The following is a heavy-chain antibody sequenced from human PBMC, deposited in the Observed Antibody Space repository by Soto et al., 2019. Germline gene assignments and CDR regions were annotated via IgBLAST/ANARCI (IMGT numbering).Heavy chain of an antibody. CDR2: TYYRSKWYN. J-gene: IGHJ6*02. V-gene: IGHV6-1*01. CDR3: ARGKVVAAAAPYYYYGMDV. D-gene: IGHD6-13*01. Sequence: SQTLSLTCAISGDSVSSNSAAWNWIRQSPSRGLEWLGRTYYRSKWYNDYAVSVKSRITINSDTSKNQFSLQLNSVTPEGTAVYYCARGKVVAAAAPYYYYGMDVWGQGTTVTVSS. CDR1: GDSVSSNSAA.